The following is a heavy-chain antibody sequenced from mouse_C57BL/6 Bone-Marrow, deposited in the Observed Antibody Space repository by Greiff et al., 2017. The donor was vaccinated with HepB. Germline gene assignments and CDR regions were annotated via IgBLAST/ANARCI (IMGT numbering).Heavy chain of an antibody. Sequence: EVQLQQSGPVLVKPGASVKMSCKASGYTFTDYYMNWVKQSHGKSLEWIGVINPYNGGTSYNQKFKGKATLTVDKSSSTAYMELNSLTSEDSAVYYCARGGMIPLYYYAMDYWGQGTSVTVSS. CDR3: ARGGMIPLYYYAMDY. V-gene: IGHV1-19*01. J-gene: IGHJ4*01. D-gene: IGHD2-4*01. CDR2: INPYNGGT. CDR1: GYTFTDYY.